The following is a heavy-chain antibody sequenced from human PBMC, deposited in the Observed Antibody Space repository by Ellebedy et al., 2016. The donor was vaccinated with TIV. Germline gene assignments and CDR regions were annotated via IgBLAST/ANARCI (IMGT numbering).Heavy chain of an antibody. Sequence: GGSLRLSXAASGFTFSTYTMDWARQAPGKGLEWVSSISISSDLIFYADSVRGRVTISRDNAKNSVYLQTSSLRADDTAVYYCARNVNYAHDYWGQGTLVTVSS. J-gene: IGHJ4*02. CDR1: GFTFSTYT. V-gene: IGHV3-21*01. CDR3: ARNVNYAHDY. CDR2: ISISSDLI. D-gene: IGHD1-7*01.